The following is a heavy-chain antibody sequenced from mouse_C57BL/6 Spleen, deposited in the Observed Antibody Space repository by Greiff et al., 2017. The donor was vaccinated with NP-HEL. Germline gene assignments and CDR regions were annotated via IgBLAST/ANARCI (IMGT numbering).Heavy chain of an antibody. CDR1: GFTFTDYY. Sequence: EVKLMESGGGLVQPGGSLSLSCAASGFTFTDYYMSWVRQPPGKALEWLGFIRNKANGYTTEYSASVKGRFTISRDNSQSILYLQMNALRAEDSATYYCARYYDYDEYYAMDYWGQGTSVTVSS. D-gene: IGHD2-4*01. J-gene: IGHJ4*01. CDR3: ARYYDYDEYYAMDY. V-gene: IGHV7-3*01. CDR2: IRNKANGYTT.